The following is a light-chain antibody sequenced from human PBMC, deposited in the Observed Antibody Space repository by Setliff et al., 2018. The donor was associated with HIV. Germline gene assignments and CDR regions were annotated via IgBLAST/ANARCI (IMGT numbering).Light chain of an antibody. CDR1: QSVISTY. CDR2: GAS. CDR3: QQYDSSPAT. J-gene: IGKJ1*01. Sequence: EIVLTQSPDTLSLSPGERATLSCRASQSVISTYLAWYQQKPGQAPRLLIYGASTRASGIPDRFSGSGSGTDFTLTISRLEPEDFAVYYCQQYDSSPATFGQGTKVDIK. V-gene: IGKV3-20*01.